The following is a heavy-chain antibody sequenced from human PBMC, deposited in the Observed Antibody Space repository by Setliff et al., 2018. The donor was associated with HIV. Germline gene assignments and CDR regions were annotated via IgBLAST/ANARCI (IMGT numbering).Heavy chain of an antibody. CDR1: GYTFTTNW. V-gene: IGHV5-51*01. Sequence: GESLKISCKGSGYTFTTNWIGWVRQMPGKGLEWMGIIHPSDSNATYSPSFQGQVTISADKSIATAYLQWTSLKASDTAMYYCARLVDTNLVNWGNWFDPWVPETLLVTVSS. J-gene: IGHJ5*02. D-gene: IGHD5-18*01. CDR3: ARLVDTNLVNWGNWFDP. CDR2: IHPSDSNA.